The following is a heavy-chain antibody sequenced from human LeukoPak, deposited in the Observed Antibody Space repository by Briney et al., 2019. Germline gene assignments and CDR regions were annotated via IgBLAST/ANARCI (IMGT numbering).Heavy chain of an antibody. J-gene: IGHJ5*02. D-gene: IGHD1-26*01. Sequence: ASVKVSCKVSGYTLTELSMHWVRQAPGKGLEWMGGFDPEDGETIYAQKSQGRVTMTEDTSTDTAYMELSSLRSEDTAVYYCATDPVVGATGWFDPWGQGTLVTVSS. CDR2: FDPEDGET. CDR1: GYTLTELS. CDR3: ATDPVVGATGWFDP. V-gene: IGHV1-24*01.